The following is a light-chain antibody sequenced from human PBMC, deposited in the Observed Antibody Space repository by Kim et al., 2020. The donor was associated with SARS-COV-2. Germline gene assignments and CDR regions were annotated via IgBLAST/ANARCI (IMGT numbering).Light chain of an antibody. V-gene: IGLV1-44*01. J-gene: IGLJ2*01. CDR1: SSNIGSSP. CDR2: SNS. Sequence: GRGVAISCSGSSSNIGSSPVNWYQHVPGAAPKLLIYSNSQRPSGVPARFSSTKSGTSASLVINDLQSEDEADYYCSVWDDSRNGPRFGGGTQLTVL. CDR3: SVWDDSRNGPR.